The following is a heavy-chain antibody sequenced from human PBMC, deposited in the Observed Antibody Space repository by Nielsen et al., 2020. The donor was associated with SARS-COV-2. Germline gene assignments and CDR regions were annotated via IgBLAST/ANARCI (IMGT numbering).Heavy chain of an antibody. V-gene: IGHV3-21*01. CDR3: ARVDCTETSCYWGFVF. CDR2: ISRSSSII. CDR1: GFTFSYYT. D-gene: IGHD2-2*01. Sequence: GGSLRLSCAVSGFTFSYYTMNWVRQAPGKGLEWVSSISRSSSIIYYADSVRGRFAISRDDAKSSLYLQMNSLRAEDTAVYFCARVDCTETSCYWGFVFWGQGTLVTVSS. J-gene: IGHJ4*02.